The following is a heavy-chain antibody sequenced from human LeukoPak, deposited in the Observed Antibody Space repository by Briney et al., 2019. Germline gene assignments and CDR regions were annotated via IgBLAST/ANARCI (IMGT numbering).Heavy chain of an antibody. Sequence: GGSLRLSCGASGFTFSSYWMSWVRQAPGKGLEWVANIKLDGSEKYYVDSVKGRFTIYRDNAKNSLYLQMNSLRAEDTAVYYCARINSVNYYFDYWGQGTLVTVYS. V-gene: IGHV3-7*01. J-gene: IGHJ4*02. CDR3: ARINSVNYYFDY. CDR2: IKLDGSEK. CDR1: GFTFSSYW. D-gene: IGHD5/OR15-5a*01.